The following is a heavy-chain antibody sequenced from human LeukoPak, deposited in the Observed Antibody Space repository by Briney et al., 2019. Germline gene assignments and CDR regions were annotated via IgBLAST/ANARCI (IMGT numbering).Heavy chain of an antibody. V-gene: IGHV5-51*01. Sequence: GASLKISCEGSGSSFTSYWIGWVRQLPGKGLEWMGIIYPGDSDSRYSPSFQGQVTISADKSISTAYLQWSSLKASDTAMYYCARLPVSSGYYYVDYWGQGTLVTASS. D-gene: IGHD3-22*01. CDR2: IYPGDSDS. J-gene: IGHJ4*02. CDR1: GSSFTSYW. CDR3: ARLPVSSGYYYVDY.